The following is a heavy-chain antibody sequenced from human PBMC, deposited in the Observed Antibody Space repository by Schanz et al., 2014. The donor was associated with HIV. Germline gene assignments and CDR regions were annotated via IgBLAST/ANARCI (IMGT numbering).Heavy chain of an antibody. CDR1: GFTFSTKG. V-gene: IGHV3-30*18. CDR2: ISYDGTNE. D-gene: IGHD1-26*01. J-gene: IGHJ3*02. Sequence: QVQLVESGGGVVQPGRSLRLSCAASGFTFSTKGMHWVRQAPGKGLEWVAVISYDGTNEYYADSVKGRFTISRDNSKNTLYVQMNSLRAEDTAVYYCAKDGSWEAFDVFDIWGQGTMVTVSS. CDR3: AKDGSWEAFDVFDI.